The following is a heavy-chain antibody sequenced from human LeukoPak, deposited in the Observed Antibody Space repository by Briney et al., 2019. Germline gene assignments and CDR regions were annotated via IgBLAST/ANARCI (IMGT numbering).Heavy chain of an antibody. Sequence: SETLSLTCAVYGGSFSGYYWSWIRQPPGKGLEWIGETNHSGSTNYNPSLKSRVTISVDTSKNQFSLKLSSVTAADTAVYYCARGGYVGYCSSTSCSRAHDYWGQGTLVTVSS. D-gene: IGHD2-2*01. V-gene: IGHV4-34*01. J-gene: IGHJ4*02. CDR1: GGSFSGYY. CDR2: TNHSGST. CDR3: ARGGYVGYCSSTSCSRAHDY.